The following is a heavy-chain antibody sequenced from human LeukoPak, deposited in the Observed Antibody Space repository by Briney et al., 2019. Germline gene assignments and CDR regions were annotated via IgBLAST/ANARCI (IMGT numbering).Heavy chain of an antibody. J-gene: IGHJ6*03. V-gene: IGHV3-74*01. CDR2: INTDGSST. CDR1: GILFSSYW. CDR3: AKYCPAKTYYYYFMDV. D-gene: IGHD2/OR15-2a*01. Sequence: PGGSLRLSCWVSGILFSSYWMHWVRQAPGKGQVLVSRINTDGSSTTYADSVRCRFTVSSDKSNNTLYLQMKSLRAEHTAVCYCAKYCPAKTYYYYFMDVWGKGTTVTISS.